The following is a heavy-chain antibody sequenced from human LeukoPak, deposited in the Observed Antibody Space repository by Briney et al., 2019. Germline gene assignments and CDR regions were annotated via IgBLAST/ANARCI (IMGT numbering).Heavy chain of an antibody. CDR2: INPSGGST. CDR1: GYTFTSYD. CDR3: ARDSRATAFDY. D-gene: IGHD5-12*01. V-gene: IGHV1-46*01. Sequence: GASVKVSCKASGYTFTSYDMHWVRQAPGQGLEWMGIINPSGGSTSYAQKFQGRVTMTRDMSTSTVYMELSSLRSDDTAVYYCARDSRATAFDYWGQGTLVTVSS. J-gene: IGHJ4*02.